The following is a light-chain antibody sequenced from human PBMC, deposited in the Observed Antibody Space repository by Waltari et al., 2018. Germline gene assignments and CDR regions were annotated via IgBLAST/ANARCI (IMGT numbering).Light chain of an antibody. CDR1: QSISTW. Sequence: DIQMTQSPSTLSASVGYRVTITCRASQSISTWLAWYQQKPGKAPKLLIYKASSLEFGVPARFSGSGSGTEFTLTISGLQPDDFATYYCQQFHTFSYTFGQGTKLEIK. CDR2: KAS. V-gene: IGKV1-5*03. CDR3: QQFHTFSYT. J-gene: IGKJ2*01.